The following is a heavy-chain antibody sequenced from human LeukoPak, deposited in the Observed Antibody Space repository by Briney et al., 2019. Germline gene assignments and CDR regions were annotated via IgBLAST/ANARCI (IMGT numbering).Heavy chain of an antibody. J-gene: IGHJ5*02. CDR3: ARTLGYCTSTSCYRWFDP. CDR2: IYPGDSDT. V-gene: IGHV5-51*01. Sequence: GESLKISCKGSGYSFTSYWIGWVRQMPGKGLEWMVIIYPGDSDTRYSPSFQGQVTISADKSISTAYLQWSSLKASDTAMYYCARTLGYCTSTSCYRWFDPWGQGTLVTVSS. CDR1: GYSFTSYW. D-gene: IGHD2-2*02.